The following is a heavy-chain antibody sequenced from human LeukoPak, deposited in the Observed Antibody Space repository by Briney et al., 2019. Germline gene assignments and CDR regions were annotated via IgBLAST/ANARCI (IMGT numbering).Heavy chain of an antibody. CDR2: IYRGGST. V-gene: IGHV3-66*02. CDR3: SRGRGDWGRVDY. CDR1: GLTVSSNY. J-gene: IGHJ4*02. D-gene: IGHD2-21*02. Sequence: GGSLRLSCAASGLTVSSNYMSWVRQAPGKGLEWVTVIYRGGSTYYADSVKGRFTISRDNSENTLYLQMSSLRAEDTAVYYCSRGRGDWGRVDYWGQGTLVTVSS.